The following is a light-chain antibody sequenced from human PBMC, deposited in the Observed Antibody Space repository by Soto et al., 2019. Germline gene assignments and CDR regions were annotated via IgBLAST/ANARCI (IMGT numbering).Light chain of an antibody. Sequence: ERVMTQSPATLSVSPGERATLSCRASESVSGHLAWYQQKPGLAPRLLIYGASTRATGVPARFIGSGSGTEFTLTISSLQSEDFAIYYCQHYNNWPHTFGQGTKLEIK. V-gene: IGKV3-15*01. J-gene: IGKJ2*01. CDR3: QHYNNWPHT. CDR1: ESVSGH. CDR2: GAS.